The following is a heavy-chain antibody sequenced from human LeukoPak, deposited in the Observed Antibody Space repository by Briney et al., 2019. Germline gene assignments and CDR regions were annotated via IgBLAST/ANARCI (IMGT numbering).Heavy chain of an antibody. V-gene: IGHV3-21*01. J-gene: IGHJ3*02. Sequence: GGSLRLSCAASGFTFSSYSMNWVRQAPGKGLEWVSSISSSSSYIYYADSVKGRFTISRDNSKNTLYLQMNSLRAEDTAVYYCARDRRGYCSSTSCFTDAFDIWGQGTMVTVSS. CDR2: ISSSSSYI. D-gene: IGHD2-2*02. CDR1: GFTFSSYS. CDR3: ARDRRGYCSSTSCFTDAFDI.